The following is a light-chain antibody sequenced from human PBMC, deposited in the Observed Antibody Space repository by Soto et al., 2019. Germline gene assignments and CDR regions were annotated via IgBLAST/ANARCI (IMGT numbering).Light chain of an antibody. Sequence: EIVMTQSPATLSVSPGERATLSCRASQGIRNFLAWYQQKPGQAPRLLISGASTRATGIPARFSGRGSGTDFTLTISSLQSEDFAVYYCQQSASWPWTFGQGTKVEIK. CDR3: QQSASWPWT. CDR2: GAS. J-gene: IGKJ1*01. CDR1: QGIRNF. V-gene: IGKV3-15*01.